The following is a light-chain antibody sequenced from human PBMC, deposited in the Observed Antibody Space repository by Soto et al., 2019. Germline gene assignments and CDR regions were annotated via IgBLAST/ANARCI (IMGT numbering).Light chain of an antibody. CDR3: QQSYSTPST. V-gene: IGKV1-39*01. CDR1: QSISSY. Sequence: DLQITQSPSSLSASVGDRVTIICRASQSISSYLNWYQQKPGKAPKLLIYAASSLQSGVPSRFSGSGSGTDFTLTISSLQPEDFATYYCQQSYSTPSTFGQGTRLEI. J-gene: IGKJ5*01. CDR2: AAS.